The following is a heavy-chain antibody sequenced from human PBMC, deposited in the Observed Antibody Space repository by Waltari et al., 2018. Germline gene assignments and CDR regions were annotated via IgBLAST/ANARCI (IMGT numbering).Heavy chain of an antibody. CDR2: ITGSSRTI. CDR3: ARPVRISGNYGLDV. Sequence: EIQLVQSGGGLVQPGGSLRLSCSASGFGFDDYSLNWVRQAPGKGLEWVSYITGSSRTIYYADSVRGRFTVSRDNAKNSLYLQMNSLRAEDTAVYFCARPVRISGNYGLDVWGHGTTVIVSS. V-gene: IGHV3-48*01. D-gene: IGHD3-3*01. CDR1: GFGFDDYS. J-gene: IGHJ6*02.